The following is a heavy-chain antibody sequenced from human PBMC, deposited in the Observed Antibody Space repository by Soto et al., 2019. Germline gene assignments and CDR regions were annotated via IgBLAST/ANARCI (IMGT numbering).Heavy chain of an antibody. J-gene: IGHJ6*03. CDR1: GYTFTSYG. Sequence: ASVKVSCKASGYTFTSYGISWVRQAPGQGLEWMGWISAYNGNTNYAQKLQGRVTMTTDTSTSTAYMELRSLRSDDTAVYYCARFLLLRYFDWPPAPGDYYYYMDVWGKGTTVTVSS. V-gene: IGHV1-18*01. CDR3: ARFLLLRYFDWPPAPGDYYYYMDV. CDR2: ISAYNGNT. D-gene: IGHD3-9*01.